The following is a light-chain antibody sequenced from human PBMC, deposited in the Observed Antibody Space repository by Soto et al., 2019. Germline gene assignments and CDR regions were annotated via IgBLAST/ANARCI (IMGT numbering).Light chain of an antibody. CDR3: QQRSSWPKVT. V-gene: IGKV3-11*01. Sequence: EIVLTQSPATLSLSPGERVTLSCRTSQSVNSHLAWYQQKPGQAPRLLIYDASNRASGIPARFSGSGSGTDFTLTISNLEPEDFAVYYCQQRSSWPKVTFGQGTRLEIK. CDR1: QSVNSH. CDR2: DAS. J-gene: IGKJ5*01.